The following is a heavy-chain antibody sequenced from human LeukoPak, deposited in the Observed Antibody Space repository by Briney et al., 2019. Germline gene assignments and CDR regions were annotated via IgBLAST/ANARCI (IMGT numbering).Heavy chain of an antibody. CDR1: GFTFSSYE. CDR2: ISFDGTKH. D-gene: IGHD3-9*01. CDR3: AKAGPYRLRYFDWLPIDY. J-gene: IGHJ4*02. V-gene: IGHV3-30*18. Sequence: RPGGSLRLSCAASGFTFSSYEMNWVRQAPGKGLEWVAVISFDGTKHYYADSVKGRFTIARDNAKNSLYLQMNSLRAEDTAVYYCAKAGPYRLRYFDWLPIDYWGQGTLVTVSS.